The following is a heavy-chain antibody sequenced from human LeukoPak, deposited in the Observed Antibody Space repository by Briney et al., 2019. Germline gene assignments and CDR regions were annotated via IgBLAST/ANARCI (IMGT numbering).Heavy chain of an antibody. CDR3: VGYGDAFDI. V-gene: IGHV3-30*02. D-gene: IGHD6-13*01. J-gene: IGHJ3*02. CDR1: GFTFSSYG. CDR2: IRYDGSNK. Sequence: PGGSLRLSCAASGFTFSSYGMHWVRQAPGKGLEWVAFIRYDGSNKYYADSVEGRFTISRDNSKNTLYLQMNSLRAEDTAVYYSVGYGDAFDIWGQGTMVTVSS.